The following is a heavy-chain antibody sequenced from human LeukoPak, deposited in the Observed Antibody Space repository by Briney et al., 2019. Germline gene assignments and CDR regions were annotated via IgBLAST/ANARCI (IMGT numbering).Heavy chain of an antibody. D-gene: IGHD5-12*01. CDR3: AREYSGYGDFDY. CDR1: GVTFSGYR. V-gene: IGHV3-21*01. CDR2: ISTSSSYI. Sequence: GGSLRLSCAASGVTFSGYRMNWVRRAPGMGLEWVSSISTSSSYIYYADSVKGRFTISRDNAKNSLYLQMNSLRAEDTAVYYCAREYSGYGDFDYWGQGTLVTVSS. J-gene: IGHJ4*02.